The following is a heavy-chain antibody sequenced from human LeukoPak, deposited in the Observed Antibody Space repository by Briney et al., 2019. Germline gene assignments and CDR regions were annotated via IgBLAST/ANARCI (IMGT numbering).Heavy chain of an antibody. D-gene: IGHD5/OR15-5a*01. Sequence: GASLKVSCKASGYTFTDYFLHWVRQAPGQGLEWVGWFNPISGGTNYAQKFQDRVSMTRDTSISTTFMEVTSLRSDDTAIYYCARGGLPVFYYYLDVWGKGTTVTVSS. CDR2: FNPISGGT. V-gene: IGHV1-2*02. CDR3: ARGGLPVFYYYLDV. J-gene: IGHJ6*03. CDR1: GYTFTDYF.